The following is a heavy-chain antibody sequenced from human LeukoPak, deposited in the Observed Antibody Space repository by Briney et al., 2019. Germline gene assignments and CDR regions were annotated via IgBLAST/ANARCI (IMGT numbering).Heavy chain of an antibody. CDR2: IYYSGST. J-gene: IGHJ3*02. CDR1: GGSISSYY. V-gene: IGHV4-59*01. CDR3: ARAPIGRDAFDI. Sequence: SETLSLTCTVSGGSISSYYWRWIRQPPGKGLEWVGYIYYSGSTNYNPSLKSRVTISVDTSKNQSSLKLSSGTAADTAVYYCARAPIGRDAFDIWGQGTMVTVSS. D-gene: IGHD3-10*01.